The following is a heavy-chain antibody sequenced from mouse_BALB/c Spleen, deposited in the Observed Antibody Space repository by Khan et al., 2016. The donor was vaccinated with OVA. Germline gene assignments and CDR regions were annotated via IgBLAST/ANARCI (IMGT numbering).Heavy chain of an antibody. CDR2: INTYTGEP. CDR3: ARFHGGY. J-gene: IGHJ2*01. CDR1: GYTFTDYV. V-gene: IGHV9-3-1*01. Sequence: QIQLVQSGPDLKKPGETVKISCKASGYTFTDYVMNWVKQAPGKGLKWMGWINTYTGEPTYADDFKGRFAFSLETSVSTAYLQINSLKNEDTATYFCARFHGGYWGQGTTLTVSS.